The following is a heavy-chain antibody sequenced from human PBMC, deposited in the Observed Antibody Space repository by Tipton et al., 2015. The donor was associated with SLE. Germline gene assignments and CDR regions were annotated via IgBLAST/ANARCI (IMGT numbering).Heavy chain of an antibody. D-gene: IGHD2-21*01. Sequence: TLSLTCTVSGDSMNSGVYYWSWLRQPAGRGLEWIGRIFSSGNTIYNPSLKSRVTISEDTSKNQFSLGLISVTAADTAVYYCAREGISYCGGDCHGSFDYWGQGSLVTVSS. J-gene: IGHJ4*02. CDR3: AREGISYCGGDCHGSFDY. V-gene: IGHV4-61*02. CDR2: IFSSGNT. CDR1: GDSMNSGVYY.